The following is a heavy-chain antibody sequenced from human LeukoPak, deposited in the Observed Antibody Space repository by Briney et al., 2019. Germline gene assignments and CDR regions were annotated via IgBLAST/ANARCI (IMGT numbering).Heavy chain of an antibody. J-gene: IGHJ4*02. CDR3: ARDHGSFDY. CDR2: INPSGGST. CDR1: GYTFTSYY. V-gene: IGHV1-46*01. D-gene: IGHD5-24*01. Sequence: GASVKVSCKASGYTFTSYYMHWVRQAPGQGLEWMGIINPSGGSTSYAQKFQGRVTITADESTSTAYMELSSLRSEDTAVYYCARDHGSFDYWGQGTLVTVSS.